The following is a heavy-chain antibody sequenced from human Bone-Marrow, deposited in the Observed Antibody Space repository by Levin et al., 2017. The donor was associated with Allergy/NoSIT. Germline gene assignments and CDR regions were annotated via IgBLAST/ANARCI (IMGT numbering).Heavy chain of an antibody. Sequence: GESLKISCAASGFTFSNAWMSWVRQAPGKGLEWVGRINSKTDGGTTDYAAPVKGRFTISRDDSKNTLYLQMNSLKTEDTAVYYWTTDADYGDYIHGGGDNWFDPWGQGTLVTVSS. CDR1: GFTFSNAW. CDR3: TTDADYGDYIHGGGDNWFDP. D-gene: IGHD4-17*01. V-gene: IGHV3-15*01. CDR2: INSKTDGGTT. J-gene: IGHJ5*02.